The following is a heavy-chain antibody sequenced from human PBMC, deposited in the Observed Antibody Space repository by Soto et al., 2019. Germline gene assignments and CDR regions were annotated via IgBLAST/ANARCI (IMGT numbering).Heavy chain of an antibody. J-gene: IGHJ6*02. CDR1: GFTFSSHG. D-gene: IGHD2-15*01. V-gene: IGHV3-23*01. Sequence: VGSLRLSCTASGFTFSSHGMSWVRQVPGKGLEWVSAIIGSGGSTYYADSVKGRFTISRNNSKNTLYLQMNSLRAEDTAVYYCAKDLFGGGYYYYGMDVWGQGTTVTAS. CDR2: IIGSGGST. CDR3: AKDLFGGGYYYYGMDV.